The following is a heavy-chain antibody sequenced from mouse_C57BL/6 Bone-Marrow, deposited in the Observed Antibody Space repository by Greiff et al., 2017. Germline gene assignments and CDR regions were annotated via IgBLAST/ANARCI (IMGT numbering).Heavy chain of an antibody. CDR1: GFTFSSYA. CDR3: ARTAYYSNSHWYFDV. J-gene: IGHJ1*03. Sequence: EVQLVESGGGLVKPGGSLKLSCAASGFTFSSYAMSWVRQTPEKRLEWVATISDGGSYTYYPDNVKGRFTISRDNAKNNLYLQMSHLKSEDTAMYYGARTAYYSNSHWYFDVWGTGTTVTVSS. D-gene: IGHD2-5*01. V-gene: IGHV5-4*01. CDR2: ISDGGSYT.